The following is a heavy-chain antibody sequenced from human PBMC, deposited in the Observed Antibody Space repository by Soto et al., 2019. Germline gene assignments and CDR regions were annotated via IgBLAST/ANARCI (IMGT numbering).Heavy chain of an antibody. CDR3: ARSPAATGTTWLDP. D-gene: IGHD6-13*01. CDR2: FDPEDGET. Sequence: ASVKVSCKVSGYTLTELSMHWVRQAPGKGLEWMGGFDPEDGETIYAQKFQGRVTMTEDTSTDTAYMELSSLRSDDTAVFYCARSPAATGTTWLDPWGQGTLVTVSS. V-gene: IGHV1-24*01. J-gene: IGHJ5*02. CDR1: GYTLTELS.